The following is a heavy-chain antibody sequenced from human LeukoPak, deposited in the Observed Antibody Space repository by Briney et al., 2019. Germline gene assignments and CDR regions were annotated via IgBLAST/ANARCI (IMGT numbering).Heavy chain of an antibody. J-gene: IGHJ4*02. CDR2: INPNSCGT. CDR3: ARDFSGIDY. D-gene: IGHD1-26*01. Sequence: ASVKVSCKASGYTFTGYYMHWVRQAPGQGLEWMGWINPNSCGTNYAQKFQGRVTMQRDKSISTAYMELSRLRSDETAVYYCARDFSGIDYWGQGTLVTVSS. CDR1: GYTFTGYY. V-gene: IGHV1-2*02.